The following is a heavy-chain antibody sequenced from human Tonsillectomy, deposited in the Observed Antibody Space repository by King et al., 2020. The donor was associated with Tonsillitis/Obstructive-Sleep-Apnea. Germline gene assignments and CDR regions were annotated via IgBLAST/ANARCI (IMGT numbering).Heavy chain of an antibody. CDR2: IYYSGST. CDR3: AREGLITGTTVFYY. Sequence: QLQESGPGLVKPSETLSLTCTVSGGSISSYYWSWIRQPPGKGLEWIGYIYYSGSTNYNPSLKSRVTISVDTSKNQFSLKLSSVTAADTAVYYCAREGLITGTTVFYYWGQGTLVTVSS. J-gene: IGHJ4*02. CDR1: GGSISSYY. V-gene: IGHV4-59*01. D-gene: IGHD1-7*01.